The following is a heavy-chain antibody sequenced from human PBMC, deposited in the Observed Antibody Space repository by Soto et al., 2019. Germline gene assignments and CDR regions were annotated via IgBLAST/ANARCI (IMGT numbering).Heavy chain of an antibody. V-gene: IGHV4-39*01. Sequence: SETLSLTCTVSGGSIRSSSYYWGWIRQPPGKGLEWIGSIYYSGSTYYNPSLKSRVTISVDTSKNQFSLKLRSVSAADTAVYYCARQIVVVNYYYYYYGMDVWGQGTRVTVSS. CDR3: ARQIVVVNYYYYYYGMDV. J-gene: IGHJ6*02. D-gene: IGHD2-15*01. CDR1: GGSIRSSSYY. CDR2: IYYSGST.